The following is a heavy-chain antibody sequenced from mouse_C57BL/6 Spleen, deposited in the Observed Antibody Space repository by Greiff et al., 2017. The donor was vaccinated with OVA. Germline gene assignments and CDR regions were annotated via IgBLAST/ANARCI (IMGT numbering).Heavy chain of an antibody. CDR2: ISDGGSYT. Sequence: EVMLVESEGGLVQPGSSMKLSCAASGFTFSSYAMSWVRQTPEKRLEWVATISDGGSYTYYPDNVKGRFTISRDNAKNNLYLQMSHLKSEDTAMYYCARDRGYGSSYGFFDYWGQGTTLTVSS. J-gene: IGHJ2*01. CDR1: GFTFSSYA. D-gene: IGHD1-1*01. CDR3: ARDRGYGSSYGFFDY. V-gene: IGHV5-4*01.